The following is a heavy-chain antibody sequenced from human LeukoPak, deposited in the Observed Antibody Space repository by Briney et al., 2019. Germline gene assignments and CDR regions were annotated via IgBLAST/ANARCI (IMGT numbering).Heavy chain of an antibody. CDR2: ISGSGGST. D-gene: IGHD3-22*01. J-gene: IGHJ4*02. CDR3: AKDLRTGLVVIGFDY. Sequence: PGGSLRLSCAASGFTFSSYAMSWVRQAPGKGLEWVSAISGSGGSTYYADSVKGRFTISRDNSENTLYLQMNSLRAEDTAVYHCAKDLRTGLVVIGFDYWGQGTLVTVSS. CDR1: GFTFSSYA. V-gene: IGHV3-23*01.